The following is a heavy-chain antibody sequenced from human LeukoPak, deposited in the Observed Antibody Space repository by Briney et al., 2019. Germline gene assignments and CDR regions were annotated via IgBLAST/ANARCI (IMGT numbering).Heavy chain of an antibody. Sequence: SETLSLTCTVSGGSISSSSYYWGWIRQPPGKGLEWIGSIYYSGSTYYNPSLKSRVTISVDTSKNQFPLKLSSVTAADTAVYYCARLEMYSSGWLDYWGQGTLVTVSS. CDR3: ARLEMYSSGWLDY. D-gene: IGHD6-19*01. V-gene: IGHV4-39*01. CDR1: GGSISSSSYY. CDR2: IYYSGST. J-gene: IGHJ4*02.